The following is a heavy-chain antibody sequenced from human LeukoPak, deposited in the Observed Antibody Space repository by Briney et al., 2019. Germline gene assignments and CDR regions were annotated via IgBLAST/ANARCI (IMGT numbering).Heavy chain of an antibody. Sequence: TGGSLRLSYAASGFTFSSYGMHWVRQAPGKGLEWVAVISYDGSNKYYADSVKGRFTISRDNSKNTLYLQMNSLRAEDTAVYYCAKDQISYAPTTSGFDPWGQGTLVTVSS. CDR1: GFTFSSYG. D-gene: IGHD2-8*01. CDR2: ISYDGSNK. CDR3: AKDQISYAPTTSGFDP. J-gene: IGHJ5*02. V-gene: IGHV3-30*18.